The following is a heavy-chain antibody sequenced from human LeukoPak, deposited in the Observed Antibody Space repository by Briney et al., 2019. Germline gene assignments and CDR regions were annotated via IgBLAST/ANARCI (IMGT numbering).Heavy chain of an antibody. J-gene: IGHJ4*02. V-gene: IGHV4-34*01. CDR3: ATAASGSFYYFDY. D-gene: IGHD1-26*01. CDR1: GGSFSGYY. CDR2: INHSGST. Sequence: SETLSLTCAVYGGSFSGYYWSWIRQPPGKGLEWIGEINHSGSTNYNPSLKSRVTISVDTSKNQFSLKLTSVTAADTAVYYCATAASGSFYYFDYWGQGTLVTISS.